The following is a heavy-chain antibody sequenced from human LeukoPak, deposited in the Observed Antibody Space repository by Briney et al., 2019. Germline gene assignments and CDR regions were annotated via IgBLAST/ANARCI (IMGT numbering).Heavy chain of an antibody. J-gene: IGHJ5*02. Sequence: SQTLSLTCALSGDSVSSNSAAWDWIRQSPSRGLEWLGRTYYRSKWYNDYAVSVKSRITINSDTSKNQFSLQLNSVTPEDTAVYYCASGSSSWMYWFDPWGQGTLVTVSS. CDR2: TYYRSKWYN. CDR3: ASGSSSWMYWFDP. D-gene: IGHD6-13*01. CDR1: GDSVSSNSAA. V-gene: IGHV6-1*01.